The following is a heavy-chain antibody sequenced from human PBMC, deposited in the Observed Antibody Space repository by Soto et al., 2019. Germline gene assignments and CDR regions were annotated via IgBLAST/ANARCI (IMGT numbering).Heavy chain of an antibody. CDR3: AASLYCSGGSCYTGPYDAFDI. CDR1: GFTFTSSA. V-gene: IGHV1-58*02. Sequence: VASVKVSCKASGFTFTSSAMQWVRQARGQRLEWIGWIVVGSGNTNYAQKFQERVTITRDMSTSTAYMELSSLRSEDTAVYYCAASLYCSGGSCYTGPYDAFDIWGQGTMVPVSS. J-gene: IGHJ3*02. D-gene: IGHD2-15*01. CDR2: IVVGSGNT.